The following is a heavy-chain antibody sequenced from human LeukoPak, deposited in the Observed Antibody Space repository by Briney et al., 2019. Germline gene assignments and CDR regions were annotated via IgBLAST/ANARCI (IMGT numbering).Heavy chain of an antibody. Sequence: SQTLSLTCAISGDSVSSNSAAWNWIRQSPSRCLEWLGRTYYRSKWYNDYAVSVKSRITINPDTSKTQFSLQLNSVTPEDTAVYYCARAYAARPHYYYYMDVWGKGTTVTVSS. CDR2: TYYRSKWYN. D-gene: IGHD6-6*01. J-gene: IGHJ6*03. V-gene: IGHV6-1*01. CDR1: GDSVSSNSAA. CDR3: ARAYAARPHYYYYMDV.